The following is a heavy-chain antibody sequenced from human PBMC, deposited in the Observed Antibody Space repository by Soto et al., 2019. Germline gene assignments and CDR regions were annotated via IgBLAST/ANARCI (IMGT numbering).Heavy chain of an antibody. CDR2: IYYSGST. CDR1: GGSISSYY. J-gene: IGHJ5*02. V-gene: IGHV4-59*12. Sequence: PSETLSLTCTVSGGSISSYYWSWIRQPPGKGLEWIGYIYYSGSTNYNPSLKSRVTVSVDTSKNQFSLKLSSVTAADTAVYYCARDYSQNRNPRSNRFDPWGQGTLVTVS. D-gene: IGHD2-15*01. CDR3: ARDYSQNRNPRSNRFDP.